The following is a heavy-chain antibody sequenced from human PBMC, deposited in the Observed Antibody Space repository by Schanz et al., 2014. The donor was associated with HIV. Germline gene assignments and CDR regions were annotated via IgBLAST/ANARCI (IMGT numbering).Heavy chain of an antibody. D-gene: IGHD3-22*01. V-gene: IGHV3-23*04. J-gene: IGHJ4*02. CDR3: AKPEYDSRGSSQSHFDY. CDR2: ISESGGRT. CDR1: GFNFNSYG. Sequence: EQLVESGGGVVQPGRSLRLSCVASGFNFNSYGMHWVRQAPGKGLEWVSAISESGGRTYYADSVNGRFTISRDNSKNTLYLQMTTLRIDDTAVYYCAKPEYDSRGSSQSHFDYWGQGTLVTVSS.